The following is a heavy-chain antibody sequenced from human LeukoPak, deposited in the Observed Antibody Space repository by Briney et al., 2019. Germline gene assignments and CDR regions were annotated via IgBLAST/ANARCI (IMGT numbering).Heavy chain of an antibody. D-gene: IGHD2-8*01. CDR1: GFTFSSYG. J-gene: IGHJ4*02. Sequence: PGRSLRLSCAASGFTFSSYGMHWVRQATGKGLEWVAVISYDGSNKYYADSVKGRFTISRDNSKNTLYLQMNSLRADDTAVYYCARDYCTNGVCAFDYWGQGTLVTVSS. V-gene: IGHV3-33*01. CDR3: ARDYCTNGVCAFDY. CDR2: ISYDGSNK.